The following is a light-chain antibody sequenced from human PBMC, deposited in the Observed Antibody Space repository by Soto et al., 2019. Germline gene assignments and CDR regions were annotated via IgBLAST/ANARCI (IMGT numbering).Light chain of an antibody. CDR2: GTS. Sequence: AIQMTQSPSSLSASVGDRVIITCRASQAIRTALGWYQQRPGKAPKLLIYGTSNLQSGVPSRFSGRGSGTDFTLTFHGLQPEDCATYYCLQDYSYPRTFGQGTKVDVK. J-gene: IGKJ1*01. V-gene: IGKV1-6*01. CDR3: LQDYSYPRT. CDR1: QAIRTA.